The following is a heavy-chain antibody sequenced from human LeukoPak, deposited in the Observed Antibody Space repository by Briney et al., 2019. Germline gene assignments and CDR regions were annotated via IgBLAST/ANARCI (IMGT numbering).Heavy chain of an antibody. CDR3: ARQSYYYYGMDV. CDR1: GYTFTSYG. J-gene: IGHJ6*02. Sequence: ASVKVSCKASGYTFTSYGISWVRQAPGQGLEWMGWISAYNGNTNYAQKFQGRVTMTRNTSISTAYMELSSLRSEDTAVYYCARQSYYYYGMDVWGQGTTVTVSS. V-gene: IGHV1-18*01. CDR2: ISAYNGNT.